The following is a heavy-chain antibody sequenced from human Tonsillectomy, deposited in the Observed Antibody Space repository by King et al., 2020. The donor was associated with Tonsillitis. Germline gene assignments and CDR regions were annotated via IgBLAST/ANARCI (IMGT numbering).Heavy chain of an antibody. D-gene: IGHD6-19*01. CDR3: ARSPGAYSSGWFVFDY. CDR2: IYYSGST. V-gene: IGHV4-59*01. Sequence: VQLQESGPGLVKPSETLSLTCTVSGGSISSYYWSWIRQPPGKGLEWIGYIYYSGSTNYNPSLKSRVTISVDTSKNQFSLKLSSVTAADTAGYYCARSPGAYSSGWFVFDYWGQGTLVTVSS. CDR1: GGSISSYY. J-gene: IGHJ4*02.